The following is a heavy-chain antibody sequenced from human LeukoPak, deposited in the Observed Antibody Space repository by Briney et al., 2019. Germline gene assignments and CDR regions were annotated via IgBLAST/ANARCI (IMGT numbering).Heavy chain of an antibody. CDR2: IYFRGST. Sequence: SDTLSLTCTVSDGSISINYWTWIRQPPGKGLEWIGNIYFRGSTNYNPSLKSRVTISGDTSKNQVSLQLTSVTAADTAVYYCARGLGWFLGWGQGTLVTASS. J-gene: IGHJ4*02. D-gene: IGHD6-19*01. V-gene: IGHV4-59*07. CDR3: ARGLGWFLG. CDR1: DGSISINY.